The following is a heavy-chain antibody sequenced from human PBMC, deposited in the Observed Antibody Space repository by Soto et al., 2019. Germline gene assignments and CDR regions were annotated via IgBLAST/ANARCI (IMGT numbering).Heavy chain of an antibody. D-gene: IGHD3-10*01. Sequence: QVTLKESGPTLVKPTQSLTLTCTFSGFSLATHGVGVGWIRQPPGEALEWLALISWNDNNRYSPSLKSRLTTPNNTSKNQVVLTMANLDPVDTATYYCAHARLLWVGGYFDYWGQGILVTVSS. CDR1: GFSLATHGVG. J-gene: IGHJ4*02. CDR3: AHARLLWVGGYFDY. CDR2: ISWNDNN. V-gene: IGHV2-5*01.